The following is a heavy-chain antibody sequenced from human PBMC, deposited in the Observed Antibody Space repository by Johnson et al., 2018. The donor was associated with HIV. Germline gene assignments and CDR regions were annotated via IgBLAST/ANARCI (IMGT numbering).Heavy chain of an antibody. J-gene: IGHJ3*02. V-gene: IGHV3-13*01. D-gene: IGHD1-26*01. CDR2: IAATGDT. Sequence: VQLVESGGGVVQPGGSLRLSCAASGFTFSNYDMHWVRQTAGRRLEWVSGIAATGDTYYPGSVKGRFTVSRENARNSLYLQLNSLRAGDSALYYCARGSYDVDAFDIWGQGTVVTVSS. CDR1: GFTFSNYD. CDR3: ARGSYDVDAFDI.